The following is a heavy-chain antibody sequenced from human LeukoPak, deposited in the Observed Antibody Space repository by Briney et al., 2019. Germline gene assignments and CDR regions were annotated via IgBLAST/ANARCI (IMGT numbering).Heavy chain of an antibody. CDR1: GGSISSSTYY. D-gene: IGHD3-16*01. J-gene: IGHJ4*02. V-gene: IGHV4-39*01. Sequence: SETLSPTCTVSGGSISSSTYYWGWIRQPPGKGLEWIGSISYSGNIYYNPSLKSRVTISVDTSKNQFSLKLSSVTAADTAVYYCARQRRLELPDYWGQGTLVTVSS. CDR3: ARQRRLELPDY. CDR2: ISYSGNI.